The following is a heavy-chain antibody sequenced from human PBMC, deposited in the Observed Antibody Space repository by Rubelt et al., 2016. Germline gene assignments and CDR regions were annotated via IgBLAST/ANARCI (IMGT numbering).Heavy chain of an antibody. CDR2: IYYSGGT. CDR3: ARDRSSLFDY. CDR1: GGSISSYY. Sequence: QLQESGPGLVTPSETLSLTCTVSGGSISSYYWSWIRQPPGKGLEWIGYIYYSGGTNYNPALKSRVTISVDTSKNQFSLKLSSGTAADTAVYYWARDRSSLFDYWGQGTLVTVSS. J-gene: IGHJ4*02. V-gene: IGHV4-59*01.